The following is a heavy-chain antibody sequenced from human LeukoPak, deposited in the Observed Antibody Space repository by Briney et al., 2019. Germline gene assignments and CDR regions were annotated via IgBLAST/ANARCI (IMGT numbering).Heavy chain of an antibody. CDR3: ARLDMVRGVFDY. CDR2: IRYDGSNK. J-gene: IGHJ4*02. D-gene: IGHD3-10*01. V-gene: IGHV3-30*02. CDR1: GFTFSSYG. Sequence: PGGSLRLSCAASGFTFSSYGMHWVRQAPGKGLEWVAFIRYDGSNKYYADSVKGRFTISRDNSKNTLYLQMNSLRAEDTAVYYCARLDMVRGVFDYWGQGTLVTVSS.